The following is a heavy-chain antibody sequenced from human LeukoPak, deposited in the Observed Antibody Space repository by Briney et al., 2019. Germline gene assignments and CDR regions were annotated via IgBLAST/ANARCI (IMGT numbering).Heavy chain of an antibody. D-gene: IGHD3-3*01. V-gene: IGHV3-30*18. Sequence: GGSLRLSCAASGFTFSSYAMSWVRQAPGKGLEWVAVISYDGSNKYYADSVKGRFTISRDNSKNTLYLQMNSLRAEDTAVYYCAKDITPEQSWDYFDYRGQGTLVTVSS. CDR1: GFTFSSYA. CDR3: AKDITPEQSWDYFDY. CDR2: ISYDGSNK. J-gene: IGHJ4*02.